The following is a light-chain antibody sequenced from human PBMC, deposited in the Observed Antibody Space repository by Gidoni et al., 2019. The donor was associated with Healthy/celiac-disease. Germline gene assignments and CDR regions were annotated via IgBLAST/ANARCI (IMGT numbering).Light chain of an antibody. V-gene: IGKV1-39*01. Sequence: DIQMTQSPSSLSASVEDRVTITCRASQSISSYLNWYQQKPGKAPKLLIYAASSVQSGVPSRFSGSGSGTDCTLTISSLQPEDFATYYCQQSYSTPWFGQGTKVEIK. J-gene: IGKJ1*01. CDR2: AAS. CDR3: QQSYSTPW. CDR1: QSISSY.